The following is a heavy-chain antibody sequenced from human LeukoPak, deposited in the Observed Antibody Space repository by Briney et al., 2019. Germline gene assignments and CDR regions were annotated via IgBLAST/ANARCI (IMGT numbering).Heavy chain of an antibody. CDR2: ISGSGLTT. J-gene: IGHJ4*02. Sequence: QSGGSLRLSCAASGFTFNDYAMNWVRQAPGKGLQWVSTISGSGLTTYHADSLKGRFSISRDNSKNTLYLQMNSLRAEDTAVYYCAKDGGSYFDYWGQGTLVTVSS. D-gene: IGHD1-26*01. V-gene: IGHV3-23*01. CDR3: AKDGGSYFDY. CDR1: GFTFNDYA.